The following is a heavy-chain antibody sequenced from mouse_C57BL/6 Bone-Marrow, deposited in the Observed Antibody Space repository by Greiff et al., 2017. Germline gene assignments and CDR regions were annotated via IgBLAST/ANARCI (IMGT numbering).Heavy chain of an antibody. CDR2: IRSKSNNYAT. CDR3: VRGTGTGDY. V-gene: IGHV10-1*01. D-gene: IGHD4-1*01. Sequence: EVHLVESGGGLVQPKGSLKLSCAASGFSFNTYAMNWVRQAPGKGLEWVARIRSKSNNYATYYADSVKDRFTISRDDSESMLYLQMNNLKTEDTAMYYCVRGTGTGDYWGQGTTLTVSS. CDR1: GFSFNTYA. J-gene: IGHJ2*01.